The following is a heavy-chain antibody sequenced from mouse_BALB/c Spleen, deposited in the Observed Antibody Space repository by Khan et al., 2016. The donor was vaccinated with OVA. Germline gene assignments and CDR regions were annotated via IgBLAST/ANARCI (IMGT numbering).Heavy chain of an antibody. CDR2: IYPGDGDT. D-gene: IGHD2-14*01. J-gene: IGHJ3*01. CDR3: ARSGYDYFAY. CDR1: GYAFSNYW. Sequence: QVQLQQSGAELVRPGSSVKISCKAPGYAFSNYWMNWVKQRPGQGLEWIGQIYPGDGDTSFTGKFRGKATLTADKSSSTAYMQLSSLTSEDSAVFFCARSGYDYFAYWGQGTLVTVSA. V-gene: IGHV1-80*01.